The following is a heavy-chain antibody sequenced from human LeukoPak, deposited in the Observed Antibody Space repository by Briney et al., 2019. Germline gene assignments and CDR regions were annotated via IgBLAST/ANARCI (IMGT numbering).Heavy chain of an antibody. CDR1: GGSISSYY. D-gene: IGHD5-12*01. CDR2: IYYSGST. J-gene: IGHJ4*02. CDR3: ARDGGATAYFDY. Sequence: PSESLSLTCTVSGGSISSYYWSWIRQPPGKGLEWIGYIYYSGSTNYNPSLKSRVTISVDTSKNQFSLKLSSVSAADTAVYYCARDGGATAYFDYWGQGTLVTVSS. V-gene: IGHV4-59*01.